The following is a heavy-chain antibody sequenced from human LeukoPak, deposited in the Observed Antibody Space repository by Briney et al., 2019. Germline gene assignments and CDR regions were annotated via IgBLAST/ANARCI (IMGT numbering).Heavy chain of an antibody. V-gene: IGHV5-51*01. CDR3: ARVWENSGSYYYY. Sequence: GESLKISCKGSGYSFTNYWIAWVRQMSGKGLERMGIIYPGDSDTRYSPSFQGQVTISVDKSISTAYLQWSSLKASDTAMYYCARVWENSGSYYYYWGQGTLVTVSS. CDR1: GYSFTNYW. CDR2: IYPGDSDT. J-gene: IGHJ4*02. D-gene: IGHD1-26*01.